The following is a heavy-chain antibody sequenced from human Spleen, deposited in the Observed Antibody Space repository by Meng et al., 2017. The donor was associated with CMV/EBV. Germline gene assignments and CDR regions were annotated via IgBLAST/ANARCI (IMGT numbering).Heavy chain of an antibody. J-gene: IGHJ3*02. CDR1: GGSVSSGSYY. CDR3: ARDLHAHYYDSSGYLGDAFDI. D-gene: IGHD3-22*01. V-gene: IGHV4-61*01. CDR2: IYYSGST. Sequence: SETLSLTCTVSGGSVSSGSYYWSWIRQPPGKGLEWIGYIYYSGSTNYNPSLKSRVTISVDTSKNQFSLKLSSVTAADTAVYYCARDLHAHYYDSSGYLGDAFDIWGQGTMVTVSS.